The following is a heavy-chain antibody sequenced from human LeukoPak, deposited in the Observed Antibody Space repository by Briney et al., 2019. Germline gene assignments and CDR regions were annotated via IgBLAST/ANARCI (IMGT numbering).Heavy chain of an antibody. CDR1: GFTFTSYA. V-gene: IGHV3-23*01. Sequence: AGGSLRLSCAASGFTFTSYAMSWVRQAPGKGLEWVSAISGSGGSTYYADSVKGRFTISRDNSKSTLFLQMNSLRAADTAVYYCAKDPRVGSRVATPCHWGQGTLVTVSS. J-gene: IGHJ4*02. D-gene: IGHD5-24*01. CDR3: AKDPRVGSRVATPCH. CDR2: ISGSGGST.